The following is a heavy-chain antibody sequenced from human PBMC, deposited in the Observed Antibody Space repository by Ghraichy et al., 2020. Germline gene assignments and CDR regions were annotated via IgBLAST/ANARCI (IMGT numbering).Heavy chain of an antibody. CDR2: ISTYNGNT. CDR3: ARVRADNKWWELHDY. Sequence: MGWISTYNGNTNYAQKLQGRVTMTTDTSTSTAYMELRSLRSDDTAVYYCARVRADNKWWELHDYWGQGILVTVSS. J-gene: IGHJ4*02. D-gene: IGHD4/OR15-4a*01. V-gene: IGHV1-18*01.